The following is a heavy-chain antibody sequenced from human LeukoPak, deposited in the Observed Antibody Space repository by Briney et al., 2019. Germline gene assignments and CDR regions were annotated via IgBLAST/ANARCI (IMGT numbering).Heavy chain of an antibody. J-gene: IGHJ6*03. CDR3: ARDSAPSGDPYYYYYYMDV. Sequence: GGSLRLSCAASGFTFSSYEMHWVRQAPGKGLEWVSYISSSGSTIYYADSVKGRFTISRDNAKNSLYLQMNSLRVEDTAVYYCARDSAPSGDPYYYYYYMDVWGKGTTVTVSS. V-gene: IGHV3-48*03. CDR2: ISSSGSTI. CDR1: GFTFSSYE. D-gene: IGHD7-27*01.